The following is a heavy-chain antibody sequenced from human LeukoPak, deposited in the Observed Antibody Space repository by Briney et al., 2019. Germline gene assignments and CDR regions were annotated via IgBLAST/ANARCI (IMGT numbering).Heavy chain of an antibody. J-gene: IGHJ4*02. CDR3: AVEMATISSPYYFDY. CDR1: GGTFSSYA. D-gene: IGHD5-24*01. CDR2: IIPIFGTA. V-gene: IGHV1-69*06. Sequence: GSSVKVSCKASGGTFSSYAISWVRQAPGQGLEWMGGIIPIFGTANCAQKFQGRVTITADKSTSTAYMELSSLRSEDTAVYYCAVEMATISSPYYFDYWGQGTLVTVSS.